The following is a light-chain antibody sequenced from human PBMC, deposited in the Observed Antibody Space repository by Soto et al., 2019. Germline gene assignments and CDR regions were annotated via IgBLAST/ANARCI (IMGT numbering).Light chain of an antibody. CDR1: SSDIGDYNY. V-gene: IGLV2-14*01. J-gene: IGLJ2*01. Sequence: QSALTQPASVSGSPGQSITISCTGTSSDIGDYNYVSWYQHHPGKAPKLMIYDVSNRPSGVSNRFSGSKSGNTASLTISGLHAEDEASYYCSSYTSSSTVVFGGGTKLTVL. CDR2: DVS. CDR3: SSYTSSSTVV.